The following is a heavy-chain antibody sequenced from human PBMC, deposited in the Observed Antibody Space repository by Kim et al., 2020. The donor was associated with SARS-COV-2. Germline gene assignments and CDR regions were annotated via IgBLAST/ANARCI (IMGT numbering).Heavy chain of an antibody. D-gene: IGHD3-16*01. V-gene: IGHV3-15*01. CDR2: IKSKTDGGTT. CDR3: TTGGSPQYYNYVWGSFIGDV. CDR1: GFTFSNAW. Sequence: GGSLRLSCAASGFTFSNAWMSWVRQAPGKGLEWVGRIKSKTDGGTTDYAAPGKGRFTISRDDSKNTLYLQMNSLKTEDTAVYYCTTGGSPQYYNYVWGSFIGDVWGQGTTVTVSS. J-gene: IGHJ6*02.